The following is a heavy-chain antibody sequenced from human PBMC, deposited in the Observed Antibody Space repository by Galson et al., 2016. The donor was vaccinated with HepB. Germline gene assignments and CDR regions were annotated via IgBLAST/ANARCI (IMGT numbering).Heavy chain of an antibody. V-gene: IGHV3-7*03. CDR3: AREIGEGVELRYFDWLNYYYYMDV. D-gene: IGHD3-9*01. CDR1: GFTFSNYW. Sequence: SLRPSCAASGFTFSNYWMSWVRLAPGRGLEWVANIKEDGSEEYYVDSVKGRFIISRDNGKSALDLHMNSLRAEDTAVYYCAREIGEGVELRYFDWLNYYYYMDVWGKGTTVTVSS. J-gene: IGHJ6*03. CDR2: IKEDGSEE.